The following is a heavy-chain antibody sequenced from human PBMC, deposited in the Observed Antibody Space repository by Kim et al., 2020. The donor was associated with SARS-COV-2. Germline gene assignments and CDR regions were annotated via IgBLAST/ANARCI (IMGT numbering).Heavy chain of an antibody. CDR2: IYHSGST. CDR3: ARLPHDSSGYIDS. Sequence: LETLSLTCTVSGDSISNSFYYWGWIRQPPGKGLEWIGSIYHSGSTYDNPSLKSRVTISLDTSKNQFSLKLSSVTAADTAVYYCARLPHDSSGYIDSWGQGTLVTVSS. CDR1: GDSISNSFYY. J-gene: IGHJ4*02. D-gene: IGHD3-22*01. V-gene: IGHV4-39*01.